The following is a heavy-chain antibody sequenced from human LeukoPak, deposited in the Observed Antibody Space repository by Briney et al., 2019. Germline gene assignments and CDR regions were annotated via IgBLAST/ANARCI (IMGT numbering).Heavy chain of an antibody. V-gene: IGHV1-24*01. CDR3: AELGITMIGGV. CDR1: GYTLTELS. D-gene: IGHD3-10*02. Sequence: ASVKVSCKVSGYTLTELSIHWVRQAPGKGLEWMGGFNPEDGEKIYVQKFQGRVTMTEDTSIDTAYMELSSLRSEDTAVYYCAELGITMIGGVWGKGTTVTISS. CDR2: FNPEDGEK. J-gene: IGHJ6*04.